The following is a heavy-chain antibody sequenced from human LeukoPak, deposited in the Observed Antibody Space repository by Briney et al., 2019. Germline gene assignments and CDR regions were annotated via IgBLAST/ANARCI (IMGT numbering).Heavy chain of an antibody. D-gene: IGHD3-22*01. CDR1: GYTFTIDG. Sequence: GASVRVSSKASGYTFTIDGISWVRQGPGEGGERRGWISAYNGNTNYTQKLPGRVTMTTDTSTSTAYMELRSLRSDDTAVYYCARDQGDSSGYYLWWGQGTLVTVSS. V-gene: IGHV1-18*01. CDR2: ISAYNGNT. CDR3: ARDQGDSSGYYLW. J-gene: IGHJ4*02.